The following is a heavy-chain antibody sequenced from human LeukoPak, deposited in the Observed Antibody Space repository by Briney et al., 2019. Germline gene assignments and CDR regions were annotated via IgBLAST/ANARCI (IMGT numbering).Heavy chain of an antibody. J-gene: IGHJ6*04. CDR1: GFTFSSYS. Sequence: GGSLRLSCAASGFTFSSYSMNWVRQAPGKGLEWVSYISSGSSTIYYADSVKGRFTISRDNAKNSLYLQMNSLRAEDTAVYYCARGRFFFAWGKGTTVTVSS. CDR3: ARGRFFFA. CDR2: ISSGSSTI. V-gene: IGHV3-48*01. D-gene: IGHD2/OR15-2a*01.